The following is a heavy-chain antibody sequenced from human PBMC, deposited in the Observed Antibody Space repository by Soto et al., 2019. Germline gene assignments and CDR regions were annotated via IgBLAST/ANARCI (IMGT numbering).Heavy chain of an antibody. CDR1: GFTFSSYA. Sequence: PGGSLRPSCAASGFTFSSYAMSWSGQAPGKGLEWVSAISGSGGSTYYADSVKGRFTISRDNSKNTLYLQMNNLRAEDTAVYYCAKVSRGYSYSYGYWGQGTLVTVSS. D-gene: IGHD5-18*01. J-gene: IGHJ4*02. CDR3: AKVSRGYSYSYGY. V-gene: IGHV3-23*01. CDR2: ISGSGGST.